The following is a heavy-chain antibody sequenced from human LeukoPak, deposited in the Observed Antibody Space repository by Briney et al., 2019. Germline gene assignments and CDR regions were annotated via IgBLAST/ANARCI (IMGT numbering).Heavy chain of an antibody. CDR3: AKDRCSNGVGCYHYYMDV. CDR2: ISSSGGST. D-gene: IGHD2-8*01. CDR1: GFTFSSYG. J-gene: IGHJ6*03. V-gene: IGHV3-23*01. Sequence: GGSLRLSCAASGFTFSSYGMSWVRQAPGKGLEWVSGISSSGGSTYYADSVKGRFSISRDSSKNILYLQMNSLRAEDTAVYYCAKDRCSNGVGCYHYYMDVWGKGTTVTISS.